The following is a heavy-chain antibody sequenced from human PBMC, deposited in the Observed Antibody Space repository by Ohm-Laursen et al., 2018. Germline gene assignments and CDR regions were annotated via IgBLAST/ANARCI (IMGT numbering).Heavy chain of an antibody. D-gene: IGHD6-6*01. CDR2: ITASDGII. CDR1: GFTFSSYD. Sequence: SLRLSCAASGFTFSSYDMTWVRQVPGKGLEWVSTITASDGIIYYADSVKGRFTISRDNTKNTLFLQMNSLRAEDTAVYYCAKGSIADDYWGQGTLVTVSS. J-gene: IGHJ4*02. CDR3: AKGSIADDY. V-gene: IGHV3-23*01.